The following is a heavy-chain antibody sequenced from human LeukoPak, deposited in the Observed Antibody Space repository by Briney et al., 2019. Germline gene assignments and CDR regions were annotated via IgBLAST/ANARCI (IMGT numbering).Heavy chain of an antibody. V-gene: IGHV3-48*04. CDR2: IFSSSSTI. CDR3: ARGMTGTALDY. CDR1: GFTFSSYS. D-gene: IGHD1-7*01. Sequence: PGGSLRLSCAASGFTFSSYSMNWVRQAPGKGLEWLSYIFSSSSTIYYADSLKGRFTISRDNAKNSLFLQMNSLRAEDTAVYYCARGMTGTALDYWGQGTLVTVSS. J-gene: IGHJ4*02.